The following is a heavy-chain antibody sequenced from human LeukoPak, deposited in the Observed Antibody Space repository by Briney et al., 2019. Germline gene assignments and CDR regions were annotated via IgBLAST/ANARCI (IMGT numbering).Heavy chain of an antibody. J-gene: IGHJ6*02. V-gene: IGHV4-34*01. CDR2: IYYSGST. CDR3: ASTKTLYGSERSYYGMDV. CDR1: GGSFSGYY. D-gene: IGHD3-10*01. Sequence: SETLSLTCAVYGGSFSGYYWSWIRQPPGKGLEWIGSIYYSGSTYYNPSLKSRVTISVDTSKNQFSLKLSSVTAADAAVYYCASTKTLYGSERSYYGMDVWGQGTTVTVSS.